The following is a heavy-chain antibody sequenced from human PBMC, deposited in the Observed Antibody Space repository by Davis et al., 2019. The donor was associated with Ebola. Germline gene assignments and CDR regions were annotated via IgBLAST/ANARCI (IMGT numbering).Heavy chain of an antibody. CDR3: ARETTVTLIDY. Sequence: MPSETLSLTCTVSGGSISSSSYYWGWIRQPPGKGLEWIGSIYYSGSTYYNPSLKSRVTISISVDTSKNQFSLKLSSVTAADTAVYYCARETTVTLIDYWGQGTLVTVSS. J-gene: IGHJ4*02. V-gene: IGHV4-39*02. CDR2: IYYSGST. D-gene: IGHD4-17*01. CDR1: GGSISSSSYY.